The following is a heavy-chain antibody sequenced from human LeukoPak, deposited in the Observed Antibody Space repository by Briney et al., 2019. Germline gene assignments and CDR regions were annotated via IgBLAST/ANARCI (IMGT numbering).Heavy chain of an antibody. CDR1: GYTFTGYY. CDR3: ARDYIFHGSGSFFDY. D-gene: IGHD3-10*01. V-gene: IGHV1-2*02. CDR2: INPNSGGT. J-gene: IGHJ4*02. Sequence: ASVKVSCKASGYTFTGYYMHWVRQAPGQGLEWMGSINPNSGGTNYAQKFQGRVTMTRGTSITTAYMELSSLRSDDTAVYYCARDYIFHGSGSFFDYWGLGTQVTVSS.